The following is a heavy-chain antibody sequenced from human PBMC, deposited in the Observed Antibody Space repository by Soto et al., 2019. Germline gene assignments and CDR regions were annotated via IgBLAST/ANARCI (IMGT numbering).Heavy chain of an antibody. D-gene: IGHD2-2*01. CDR2: LYSGGQT. V-gene: IGHV3-53*01. CDR1: GFNFDNSY. CDR3: SKNNVAPAFVGFEY. Sequence: GSLRLSCAVSGFNFDNSYMSWVRQAPGKGLEWVSILYSGGQTYYTESVRGRFTISRDISKNTLDLQMNRLTADDTAVYYCSKNNVAPAFVGFEYWGQGTLVTVSS. J-gene: IGHJ4*02.